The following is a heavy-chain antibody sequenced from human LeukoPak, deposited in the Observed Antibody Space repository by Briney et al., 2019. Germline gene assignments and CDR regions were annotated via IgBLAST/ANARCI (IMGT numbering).Heavy chain of an antibody. Sequence: EASVKVSCKASGYTFTAYTISWVRQAPGQGLEWMGWISTYNGYTDYTQKLQGRLTMTTDTSTSTAYMELRSLTSDDTAVYFRGRPETNRYSNSILYYWGQGTLVTVSS. V-gene: IGHV1-18*01. CDR3: GRPETNRYSNSILYY. J-gene: IGHJ4*02. CDR1: GYTFTAYT. CDR2: ISTYNGYT. D-gene: IGHD2-15*01.